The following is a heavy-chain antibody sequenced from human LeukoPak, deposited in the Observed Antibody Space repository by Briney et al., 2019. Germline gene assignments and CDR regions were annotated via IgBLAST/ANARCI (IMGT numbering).Heavy chain of an antibody. J-gene: IGHJ6*03. D-gene: IGHD5-24*01. CDR1: GFALYKYN. V-gene: IGHV1-18*04. CDR2: ITVFNGNT. CDR3: ARNTYGYKFSMDV. Sequence: ASVKVSCKASGFALYKYNIVWVRQAPGQGLEWVGWITVFNGNTNYAQKVQGRVTMTTDTSTSTSYMELRNLRSDDTAVYYCARNTYGYKFSMDVWGKGTTVIISS.